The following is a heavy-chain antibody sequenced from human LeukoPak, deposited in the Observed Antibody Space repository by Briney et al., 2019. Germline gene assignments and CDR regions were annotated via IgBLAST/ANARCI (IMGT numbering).Heavy chain of an antibody. D-gene: IGHD2-2*02. J-gene: IGHJ6*03. Sequence: SETLSLTCTVSGGSISSYYWSWIRQPAGKGLEWIGRMYSSVSTNYNPSLKSRVTMSVDTSKNQFSLKLSSVTAADTAVYYCARDFIVVVPAAIRSSSDYYYSYMDVWGKGTTVTVSS. V-gene: IGHV4-4*07. CDR2: MYSSVST. CDR3: ARDFIVVVPAAIRSSSDYYYSYMDV. CDR1: GGSISSYY.